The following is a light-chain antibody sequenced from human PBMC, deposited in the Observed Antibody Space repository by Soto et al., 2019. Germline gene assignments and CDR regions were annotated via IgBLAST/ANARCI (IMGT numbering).Light chain of an antibody. CDR1: QDIRSA. V-gene: IGKV1-13*02. J-gene: IGKJ5*01. CDR3: QQFNSYPIT. CDR2: DVS. Sequence: IQLTQSPSSLSASVGDRVTITCRASQDIRSALAWYQQKPGKAPKILIYDVSTLESGVPSRFSGSSSGTDFTLTISSLQPVDFATYYCQQFNSYPITFGQGTRLEIK.